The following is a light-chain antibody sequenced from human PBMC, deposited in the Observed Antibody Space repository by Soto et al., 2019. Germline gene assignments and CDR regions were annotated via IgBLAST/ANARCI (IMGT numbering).Light chain of an antibody. CDR2: EVT. J-gene: IGLJ1*01. Sequence: QSVLAQPASVSGSPEQSVTISCTGTSSDVGTYNLVSWYQQHPGKAPKPIIYEVTERPSGVSNRFSGSKFGNTASLTISGLLPEDGADYYCCSYGGSSALPYVFGTGTKVTVL. CDR3: CSYGGSSALPYV. V-gene: IGLV2-23*02. CDR1: SSDVGTYNL.